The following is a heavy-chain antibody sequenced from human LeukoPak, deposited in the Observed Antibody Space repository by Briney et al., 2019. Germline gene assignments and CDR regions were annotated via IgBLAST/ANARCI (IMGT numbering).Heavy chain of an antibody. V-gene: IGHV3-23*01. Sequence: GGSLRLSCAASGFTFSSYAMRWVRQAPGKGLEWVSDISGGGATTFYADSVKGRFTISRDNSKNTLYLQLSRLRAEDTAVYYCAKSTVYGTTGRDCDSWGRGTLVTVSS. J-gene: IGHJ4*02. CDR3: AKSTVYGTTGRDCDS. CDR1: GFTFSSYA. D-gene: IGHD2-8*01. CDR2: ISGGGATT.